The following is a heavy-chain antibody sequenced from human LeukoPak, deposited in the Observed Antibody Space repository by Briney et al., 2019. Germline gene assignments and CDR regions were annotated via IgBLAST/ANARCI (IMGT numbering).Heavy chain of an antibody. CDR1: VSIFTSYW. CDR2: IDTSDCYT. V-gene: IGHV5-10-1*01. J-gene: IGHJ3*01. Sequence: GASLLISAKCSVSIFTSYWISWGRHLAGKVVEWTGRIDTSDCYTIYRPSFQANLTISADKSISTASQQWSSLKGSDSAMYYCASEVVLVPAHDAFDLWGEGTMVTVSS. CDR3: ASEVVLVPAHDAFDL. D-gene: IGHD2-21*02.